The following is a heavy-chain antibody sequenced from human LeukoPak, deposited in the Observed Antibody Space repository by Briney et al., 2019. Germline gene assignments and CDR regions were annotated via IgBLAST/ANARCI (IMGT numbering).Heavy chain of an antibody. Sequence: SETLSLTCAVYGGSFSGYYWSWIRQPPGKGLEWIGEINHSGSTNYNPSLKSRVTVSVDTSKNQFSLKLSSVTAADTAVYYCARDRGGYDLWGQGTLVTVSS. J-gene: IGHJ4*02. CDR3: ARDRGGYDL. CDR2: INHSGST. CDR1: GGSFSGYY. D-gene: IGHD5-12*01. V-gene: IGHV4-34*01.